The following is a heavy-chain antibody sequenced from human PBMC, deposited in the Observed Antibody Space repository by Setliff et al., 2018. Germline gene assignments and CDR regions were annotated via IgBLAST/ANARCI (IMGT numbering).Heavy chain of an antibody. CDR2: IHGEGINT. Sequence: HPGGSLRLSCAASGFTFSTYVMTWVRQAPGRGLEWVSSIHGEGINTYYADSVKGRFTSSRGNSKNTLYLQMNSLRAEDTAVYYCAKMGGYCSSTSCYSYYYYMDVWGKGTTVTVS. D-gene: IGHD2-2*01. J-gene: IGHJ6*03. CDR1: GFTFSTYV. CDR3: AKMGGYCSSTSCYSYYYYMDV. V-gene: IGHV3-23*01.